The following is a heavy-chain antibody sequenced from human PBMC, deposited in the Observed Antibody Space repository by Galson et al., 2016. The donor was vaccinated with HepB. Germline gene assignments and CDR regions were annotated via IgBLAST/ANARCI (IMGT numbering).Heavy chain of an antibody. CDR3: AKERLVRRIFDH. CDR1: GFTFSNYA. Sequence: SLRLSCAASGFTFSNYALSWVRQAPGKGLEWVSAISGNGVSTYYADSVKGRFTISRDNSKNTLYLQVNSLRADDTAVYYCAKERLVRRIFDHWGQGTLLTVSS. D-gene: IGHD1-1*01. J-gene: IGHJ4*02. CDR2: ISGNGVST. V-gene: IGHV3-23*01.